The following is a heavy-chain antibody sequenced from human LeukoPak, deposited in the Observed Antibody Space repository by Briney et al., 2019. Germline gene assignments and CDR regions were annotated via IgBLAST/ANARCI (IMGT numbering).Heavy chain of an antibody. Sequence: PSETLSLTCAVYGGSFSGYYWSWIRQPPGKGLEWIGYIYYSGSTNYNPSLKSRVTISVDTSKNQFSLKLSSVTAADTAVYYCASIRYYDFWSGYYTGDYYGMDVWGQGTTVTVSS. V-gene: IGHV4-59*08. CDR2: IYYSGST. CDR1: GGSFSGYY. CDR3: ASIRYYDFWSGYYTGDYYGMDV. D-gene: IGHD3-3*01. J-gene: IGHJ6*02.